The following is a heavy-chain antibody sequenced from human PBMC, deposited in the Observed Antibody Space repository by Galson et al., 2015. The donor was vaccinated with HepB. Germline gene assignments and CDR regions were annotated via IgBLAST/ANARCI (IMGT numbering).Heavy chain of an antibody. Sequence: SVKVSCKASGYTFTSYGISWVRQAPGQGLEWIGWISGYHGNTNYAQKVQGRVTVTRDISKSTAYMELRNVRSDDTAVYYCSRDGGSSGRDYWGQGTLVSVPS. V-gene: IGHV1-18*01. CDR2: ISGYHGNT. J-gene: IGHJ4*02. D-gene: IGHD6-19*01. CDR3: SRDGGSSGRDY. CDR1: GYTFTSYG.